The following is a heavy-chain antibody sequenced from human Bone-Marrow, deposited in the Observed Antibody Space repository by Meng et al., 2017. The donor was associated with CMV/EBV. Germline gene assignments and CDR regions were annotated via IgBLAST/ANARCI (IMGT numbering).Heavy chain of an antibody. CDR1: GFTFSSYS. CDR2: ISSSSSYI. Sequence: GESLKISCAASGFTFSSYSMNWVRQAPGKGLEWVSSISSSSSYIYYADSVKGRFTISRDNAKNSLYLQMNSLRAEDTAVYYCARVVPAAIGGWYWGQGMLVTFSS. D-gene: IGHD2-2*01. V-gene: IGHV3-21*01. CDR3: ARVVPAAIGGWY. J-gene: IGHJ4*02.